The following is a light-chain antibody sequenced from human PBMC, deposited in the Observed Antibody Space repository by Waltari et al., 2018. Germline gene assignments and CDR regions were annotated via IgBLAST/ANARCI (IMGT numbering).Light chain of an antibody. CDR2: DAS. V-gene: IGKV3-15*01. J-gene: IGKJ5*01. Sequence: EIVMTQSPATLSVSPGERATISCRASQSVSSNFAWYQQKPGQAPRLLIYDASTRAAGIPARFRGSRSGTESTLTISRLQSEDFAVYYCQHYDNWPVTFGQGTRLESK. CDR1: QSVSSN. CDR3: QHYDNWPVT.